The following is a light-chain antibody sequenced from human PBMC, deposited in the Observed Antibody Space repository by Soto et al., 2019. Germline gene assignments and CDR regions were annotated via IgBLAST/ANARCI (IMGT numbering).Light chain of an antibody. J-gene: IGLJ3*02. CDR1: SSDVGGYNY. CDR2: EVS. Sequence: QSFLTQPASVSGSPGQSITISCTGTSSDVGGYNYVSWYQQHPGKAPKLMIYEVSNRPSGVSNRFSGSKSGNTASLTISGLQAEDEADYYCSSYTSSNTWVFGGGTKLTVL. CDR3: SSYTSSNTWV. V-gene: IGLV2-14*01.